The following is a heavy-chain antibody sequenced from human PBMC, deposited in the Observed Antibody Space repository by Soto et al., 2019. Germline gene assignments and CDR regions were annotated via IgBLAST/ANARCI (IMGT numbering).Heavy chain of an antibody. CDR2: IYTSGST. J-gene: IGHJ2*01. D-gene: IGHD6-19*01. CDR1: GGSISSYY. Sequence: QVQLQESGPGLVKPSETLSLTCTVSGGSISSYYWSWIRQPAGKGLEWIGRIYTSGSTNYNPSLKSRVTMSVDTSKNQFSLKLSSVTAADTAVYYCARDSIAVACTILLGWYFDLWGRGTLVTVSS. V-gene: IGHV4-4*07. CDR3: ARDSIAVACTILLGWYFDL.